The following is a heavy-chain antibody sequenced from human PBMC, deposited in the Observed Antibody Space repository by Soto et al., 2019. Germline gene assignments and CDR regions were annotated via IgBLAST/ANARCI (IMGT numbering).Heavy chain of an antibody. J-gene: IGHJ5*02. CDR3: ARPVTMMVWFDP. V-gene: IGHV4-38-2*01. CDR2: TYHSGST. CDR1: GYSISSGYY. D-gene: IGHD3-22*01. Sequence: SETLSLTCAVSGYSISSGYYWGWIRQPPGKGLEWIGSTYHSGSTYYNPSLKSRVTISVDTSKNQFSLKLSSVTAADTAVYYCARPVTMMVWFDPWGQGTLVTVSS.